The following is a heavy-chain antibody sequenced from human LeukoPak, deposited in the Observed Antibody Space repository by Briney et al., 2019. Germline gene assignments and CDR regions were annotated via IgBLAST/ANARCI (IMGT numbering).Heavy chain of an antibody. D-gene: IGHD6-13*01. CDR1: GFTFSSYA. V-gene: IGHV3-30*04. CDR2: ISYDGSNK. Sequence: GGSLGLSCAASGFTFSSYAMHWVRQAPGKGLEWVAVISYDGSNKYYADSVKGRFTISRDNSKNTLYLQMNSLRAEDTAVYYCARGVIPGIAAAGSFYYYMDVWGKGTTVTVSS. J-gene: IGHJ6*03. CDR3: ARGVIPGIAAAGSFYYYMDV.